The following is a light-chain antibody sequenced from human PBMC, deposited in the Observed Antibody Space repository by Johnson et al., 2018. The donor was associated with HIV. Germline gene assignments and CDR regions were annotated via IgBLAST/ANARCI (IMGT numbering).Light chain of an antibody. CDR3: GTWDSSLSAYV. J-gene: IGLJ1*01. V-gene: IGLV1-51*02. CDR1: SSNVGNNY. CDR2: EKN. Sequence: QSVLTQPPSVSAAPGQKVTISCSGTSSNVGNNYVSWYQQFPGTAPKLLIYEKNKRPSGIPDRFSASKSGTSATLAITGLQTGDEADYYCGTWDSSLSAYVFGTGTKFTVL.